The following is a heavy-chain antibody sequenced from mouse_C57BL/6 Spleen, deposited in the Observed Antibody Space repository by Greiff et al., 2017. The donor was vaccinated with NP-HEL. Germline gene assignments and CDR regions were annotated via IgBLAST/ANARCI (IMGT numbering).Heavy chain of an antibody. Sequence: VQLQQPGAELVMPGASVKLSCKASGYTFTSYWMHWVKQRPGQGLEWIGEIDPSDSYTNYNQKFKGKSTLTVDKSSSTAYMQLSSLTSEDSAVYDCARERAYWGQGTLVTVSA. CDR1: GYTFTSYW. J-gene: IGHJ3*01. CDR3: ARERAY. CDR2: IDPSDSYT. V-gene: IGHV1-69*01.